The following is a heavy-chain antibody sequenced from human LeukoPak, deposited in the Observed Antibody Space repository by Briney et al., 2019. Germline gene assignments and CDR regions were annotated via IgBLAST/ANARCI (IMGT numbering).Heavy chain of an antibody. D-gene: IGHD3-22*01. CDR1: GFTFSRYS. CDR2: ISSSSSYI. Sequence: GGSLRLSCAASGFTFSRYSMNWVRQAPGKGLEWVSSISSSSSYIYYADSVKGRFTISRDNAKNSLYLQMNSLRAEDTAVYYCARDRGGYYYDSSGYCFDYWGQGTLVTVSS. V-gene: IGHV3-21*01. CDR3: ARDRGGYYYDSSGYCFDY. J-gene: IGHJ4*02.